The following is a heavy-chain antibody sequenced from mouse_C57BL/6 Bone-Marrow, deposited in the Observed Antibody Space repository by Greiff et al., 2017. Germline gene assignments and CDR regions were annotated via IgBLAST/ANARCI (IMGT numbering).Heavy chain of an antibody. CDR3: ARRVSPTLGYFDY. Sequence: EVKLQESGAELVRPGSSVKMSCKTSGYTFTSYGINWVKQRPGQGLEWIGYIYIGNGYTEYNEKLKGKATLTSDTSSSTAYMQLSSLTSEDSAIYFCARRVSPTLGYFDYWGQGTTLTVSS. D-gene: IGHD4-1*01. CDR2: IYIGNGYT. CDR1: GYTFTSYG. V-gene: IGHV1-58*01. J-gene: IGHJ2*01.